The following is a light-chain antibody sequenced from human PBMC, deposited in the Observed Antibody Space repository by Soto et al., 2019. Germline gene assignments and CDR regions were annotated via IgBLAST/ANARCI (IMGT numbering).Light chain of an antibody. CDR1: QNISSSY. V-gene: IGKV3-20*01. CDR3: QQYGSSPVLT. Sequence: EIVLTQSPGTLSLSPGERATLSCRASQNISSSYLAWYQQKPGQAPRVLIYAASSRATGIPDRFSGSGSGTDFTLTISRLEPEDLAVYYCQQYGSSPVLTFGGGTKVEIK. CDR2: AAS. J-gene: IGKJ4*01.